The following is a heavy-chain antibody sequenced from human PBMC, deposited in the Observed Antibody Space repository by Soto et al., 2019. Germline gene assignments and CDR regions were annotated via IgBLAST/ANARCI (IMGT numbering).Heavy chain of an antibody. V-gene: IGHV3-7*05. J-gene: IGHJ3*01. CDR1: GFTFSSYW. D-gene: IGHD6-13*01. Sequence: EERLVESGGGLVQPGGSLRLTCAASGFTFSSYWMTWVRQAPGKGREWVANIKKDESKKSYLDSVRGRFTISRDNAKNSRYLQMDSLTAEDTALYYCARDVAPGSSSWYFDAFGLWGQGTMVTVSS. CDR3: ARDVAPGSSSWYFDAFGL. CDR2: IKKDESKK.